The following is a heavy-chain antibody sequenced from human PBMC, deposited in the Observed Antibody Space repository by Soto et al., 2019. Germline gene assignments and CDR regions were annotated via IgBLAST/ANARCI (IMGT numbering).Heavy chain of an antibody. CDR1: GGTFSSYA. J-gene: IGHJ6*02. Sequence: QVQLVQSGAEVKKPVSSVKVSCKASGGTFSSYAISWVRQAPGQGLEWMGGIIPLSGTANYAQKFQGRVTITADESTSTAYMELSSLRSEDTAVYYCARSQGSSTSLEIYYYYYYGMDVWGQGTTVTVSS. CDR2: IIPLSGTA. CDR3: ARSQGSSTSLEIYYYYYYGMDV. V-gene: IGHV1-69*01. D-gene: IGHD2-2*01.